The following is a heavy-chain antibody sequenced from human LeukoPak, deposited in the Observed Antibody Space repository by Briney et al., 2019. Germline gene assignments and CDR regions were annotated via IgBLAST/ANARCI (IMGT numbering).Heavy chain of an antibody. CDR1: GFTFSSYS. D-gene: IGHD5-12*01. J-gene: IGHJ3*02. CDR3: ARRVATARDAFDI. CDR2: ISSFSNYI. V-gene: IGHV3-21*01. Sequence: GGSLRLSCAASGFTFSSYSMNWVRQAPGKGLEWVSSISSFSNYIYYADSVRGRFTISRDNAKNSLFLHMNSLRAEDTAVYYCARRVATARDAFDIWGQGTMVTVSS.